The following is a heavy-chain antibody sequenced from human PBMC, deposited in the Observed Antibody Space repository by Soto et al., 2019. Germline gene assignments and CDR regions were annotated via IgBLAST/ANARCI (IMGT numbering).Heavy chain of an antibody. CDR1: GFTFSDYA. V-gene: IGHV3-30-3*01. Sequence: GGSLRLSCAASGFTFSDYAMHWVRQAPGKALEWVAVISYHGTNIFYADSVKGRFTISRDNSRNTVYLEMNSLGAEDTAVYYCTRAYEPYSSESGGLGYWGQGTLVTVSS. J-gene: IGHJ4*02. CDR2: ISYHGTNI. CDR3: TRAYEPYSSESGGLGY. D-gene: IGHD6-19*01.